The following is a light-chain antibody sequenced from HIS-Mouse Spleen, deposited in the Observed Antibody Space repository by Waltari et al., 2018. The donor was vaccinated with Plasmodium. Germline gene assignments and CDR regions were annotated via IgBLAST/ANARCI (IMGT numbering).Light chain of an antibody. CDR2: GAS. V-gene: IGKV3-15*01. CDR3: QQYNNWPIFT. CDR1: QSVSSQ. Sequence: EIVMTQSPATLSVSPGERATLSCRASQSVSSQLAWYKQKPGQAPRRLIYGASPRATGIPARFSGSGSGTEFTLTISSLQSEDFAVYYCQQYNNWPIFTFGPGTKVDIK. J-gene: IGKJ3*01.